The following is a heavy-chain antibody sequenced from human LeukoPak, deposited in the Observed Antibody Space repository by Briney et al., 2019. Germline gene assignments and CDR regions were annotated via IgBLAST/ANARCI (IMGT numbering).Heavy chain of an antibody. CDR3: ARAGIPGYCTNVTCSNWLDP. CDR2: IIPMFDTP. Sequence: SVKVSCKASGDTFTTYAIIWVRQAPGQGLEWMGGIIPMFDTPNYVQRLQGRVTITADKSTKTAYMELTSLRSEDTAVYYCARAGIPGYCTNVTCSNWLDPWGQGTLVTVSS. CDR1: GDTFTTYA. J-gene: IGHJ5*02. V-gene: IGHV1-69*06. D-gene: IGHD2-8*01.